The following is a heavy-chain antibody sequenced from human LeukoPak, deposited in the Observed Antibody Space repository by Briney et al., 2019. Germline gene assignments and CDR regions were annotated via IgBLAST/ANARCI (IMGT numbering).Heavy chain of an antibody. D-gene: IGHD5-24*01. J-gene: IGHJ4*02. CDR2: ISYDGSNK. CDR1: GFTFSSYA. Sequence: GGSLRLSCAASGFTFSSYAMHWVRQAPGKGLEWVAVISYDGSNKYYADSVKGRFTISRDNSKNTLYLQMNSLRAEDTAVYYRARDGYIVYWGQGTLVTVSS. V-gene: IGHV3-30-3*01. CDR3: ARDGYIVY.